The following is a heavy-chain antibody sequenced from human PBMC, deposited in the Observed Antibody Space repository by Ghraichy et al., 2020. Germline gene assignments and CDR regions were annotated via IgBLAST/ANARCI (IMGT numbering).Heavy chain of an antibody. Sequence: GGSLRLSCAASGFTFSSYSMNWVRQAPGKGLEWVSSISSSSSYIYYADSVKGRFTISRDNAKNSLYLQMNSLRAEDTAVYYCARMGCDGDCSGGRRGRYYYGMDVWGQGTTVTVSS. V-gene: IGHV3-21*01. D-gene: IGHD2-15*01. J-gene: IGHJ6*02. CDR3: ARMGCDGDCSGGRRGRYYYGMDV. CDR2: ISSSSSYI. CDR1: GFTFSSYS.